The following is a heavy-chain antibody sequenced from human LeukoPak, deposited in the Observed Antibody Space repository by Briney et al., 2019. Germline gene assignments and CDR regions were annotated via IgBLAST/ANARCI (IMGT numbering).Heavy chain of an antibody. CDR2: IYYSGST. D-gene: IGHD4-17*01. CDR1: GGAISPYY. CDR3: ARLDGDHFDY. Sequence: SETLSLTCTVSGGAISPYYWTWIRQPPGKGLEWIGYIYYSGSTNYNPSLKSRVTISVDTSKNQFSLKLTSVTAADTAVYYCARLDGDHFDYWGQGTLVTVSS. V-gene: IGHV4-59*01. J-gene: IGHJ4*02.